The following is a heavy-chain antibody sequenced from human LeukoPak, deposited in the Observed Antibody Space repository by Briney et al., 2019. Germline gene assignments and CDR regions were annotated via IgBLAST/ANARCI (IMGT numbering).Heavy chain of an antibody. Sequence: SLKVSSTASGGTFIIYVISWVRQAPGQGVEWMGGIIPIFGIANYPQKLHGRITITANKSTSTAYIELSSLRSEDKAVYYGARYGDYAWYFDLWGRGTLVTVSS. D-gene: IGHD4-17*01. CDR2: IIPIFGIA. V-gene: IGHV1-69*17. J-gene: IGHJ2*01. CDR1: GGTFIIYV. CDR3: ARYGDYAWYFDL.